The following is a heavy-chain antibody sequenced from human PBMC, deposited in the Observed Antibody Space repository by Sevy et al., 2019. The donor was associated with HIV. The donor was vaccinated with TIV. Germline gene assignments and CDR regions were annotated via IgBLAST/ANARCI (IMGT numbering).Heavy chain of an antibody. CDR1: GFSSSNYW. J-gene: IGHJ6*02. CDR3: ARDCSSTTCLWGMDV. D-gene: IGHD2-2*01. Sequence: GGSLRLSYAASGFSSSNYWMSWVRQAPGKGLEWVANIKLDGSEKYYVDSVKGRFTISRDNAKKSLYLQMNSLRTEDTAVYYCARDCSSTTCLWGMDVWGQGTTVTVSS. CDR2: IKLDGSEK. V-gene: IGHV3-7*03.